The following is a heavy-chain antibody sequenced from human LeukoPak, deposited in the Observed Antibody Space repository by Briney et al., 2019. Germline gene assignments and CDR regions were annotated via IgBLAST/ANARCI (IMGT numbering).Heavy chain of an antibody. D-gene: IGHD2-2*01. CDR1: GYTFTSYD. CDR2: MNPNSGNT. CDR3: AREQGYCSSTSCSRGAFDI. V-gene: IGHV1-8*01. Sequence: ASVKVSCKASGYTFTSYDINWVRQATGQGLEWMGWMNPNSGNTGYAQKFQGRVTMTRNTSISTAYMELSSLRSDDTAVYYCAREQGYCSSTSCSRGAFDIWGQGTMVTVSS. J-gene: IGHJ3*02.